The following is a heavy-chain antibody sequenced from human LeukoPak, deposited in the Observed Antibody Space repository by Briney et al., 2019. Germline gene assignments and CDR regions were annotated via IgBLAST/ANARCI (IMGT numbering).Heavy chain of an antibody. J-gene: IGHJ4*02. D-gene: IGHD3-22*01. CDR1: GFTFNNYA. CDR3: AKRSSTSSGYFDF. V-gene: IGHV3-23*01. CDR2: ITGSGAYT. Sequence: GGSLRLSCAASGFTFNNYAMTWVRQAQGKGLEWVSAITGSGAYTNYADSVKGRFTISRGNSKNTIYLQMNSLRAEDTAIYYCAKRSSTSSGYFDFWGRGTLVTVSS.